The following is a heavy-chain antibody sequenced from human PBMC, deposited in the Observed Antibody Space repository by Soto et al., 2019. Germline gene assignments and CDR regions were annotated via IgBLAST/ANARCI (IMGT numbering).Heavy chain of an antibody. Sequence: ASVKVSCKASGYTFTSYGISWVRQAPGQGLEWMGWISAYNGNTNHAQKLQGRVTMTTDTSTSTAYMELRSLRSDDTAVYYCAREDYYDSSGYSPTFQHWGQGTLVTVSS. CDR3: AREDYYDSSGYSPTFQH. CDR2: ISAYNGNT. J-gene: IGHJ1*01. D-gene: IGHD3-22*01. CDR1: GYTFTSYG. V-gene: IGHV1-18*01.